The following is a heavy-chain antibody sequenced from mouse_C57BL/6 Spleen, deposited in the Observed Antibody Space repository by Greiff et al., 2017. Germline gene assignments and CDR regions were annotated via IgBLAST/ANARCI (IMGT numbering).Heavy chain of an antibody. CDR3: ARYSLGYYFDY. J-gene: IGHJ2*01. CDR1: GYTFTSYW. V-gene: IGHV1-69*01. Sequence: QVQLQQPGAELVMPGASVKLSCKASGYTFTSYWMHWVKQRPGQGLEWIGEIDPSDSYTNYNQKFKGKSTLTVDKSSSTAYMQLSSLTSEDSAVYYCARYSLGYYFDYWGQGTPLTVSS. D-gene: IGHD2-14*01. CDR2: IDPSDSYT.